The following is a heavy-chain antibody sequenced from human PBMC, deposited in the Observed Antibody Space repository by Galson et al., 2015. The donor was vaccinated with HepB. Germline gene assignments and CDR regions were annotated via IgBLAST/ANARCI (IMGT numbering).Heavy chain of an antibody. J-gene: IGHJ3*02. CDR1: GFTFSGHY. D-gene: IGHD2-2*02. CDR2: ISSSSSYT. CDR3: ARHQLLYDAFDI. Sequence: SLRLSCAASGFTFSGHYMSWIRQAPGKGLEWVSYISSSSSYTNYADSVKGRFTISRDNAKNSLYLQMNSLRAEDTAVYYCARHQLLYDAFDIWGQGTMVTVSS. V-gene: IGHV3-11*06.